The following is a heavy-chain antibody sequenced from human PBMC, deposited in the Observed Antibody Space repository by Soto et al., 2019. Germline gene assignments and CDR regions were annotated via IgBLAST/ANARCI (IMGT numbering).Heavy chain of an antibody. D-gene: IGHD6-19*01. CDR3: AKAGIAVAGPYYDYMDV. CDR1: GFTFDDYA. Sequence: GGSLRLSCAASGFTFDDYAMHWVRQAPGKGLEWVSGISWNSGSIGYADSVKGRFTISRDNAKNSLYLQMNSLRAEDTALYYCAKAGIAVAGPYYDYMDVWGKGTTVTVSS. CDR2: ISWNSGSI. V-gene: IGHV3-9*01. J-gene: IGHJ6*03.